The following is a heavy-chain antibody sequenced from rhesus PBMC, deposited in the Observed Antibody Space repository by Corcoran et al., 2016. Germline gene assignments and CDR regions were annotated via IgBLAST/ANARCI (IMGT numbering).Heavy chain of an antibody. CDR2: INGNSGNS. D-gene: IGHD4-4*01. Sequence: QVQLQESGPGLVKPSETLSLTCAVSGASLSSYWLGGIRQPPGKGLEWIGEINGNSGNSYYNPSLKSRVTISKDASKNQFSLKLSSVTAADTAVYYCARSGYGSGGVYWGQGVLVTVSS. J-gene: IGHJ4*01. CDR1: GASLSSYW. CDR3: ARSGYGSGGVY. V-gene: IGHV4-80*01.